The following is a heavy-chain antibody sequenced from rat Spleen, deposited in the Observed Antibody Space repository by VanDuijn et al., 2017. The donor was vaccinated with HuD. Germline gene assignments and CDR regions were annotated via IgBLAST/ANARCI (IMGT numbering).Heavy chain of an antibody. Sequence: EVQLVASGGGLVQPGRSMKLSCAASGFTFSNYYMAWVRQAPTKGLEWVASISTGGGNTYYLDSVKGRSTISRDNAKSTLYLQMDSLRSEDTATCYCARGEDYGYNHAPLDYWGQGVMVTVSS. J-gene: IGHJ2*01. V-gene: IGHV5-25*01. CDR1: GFTFSNYY. D-gene: IGHD1-9*01. CDR3: ARGEDYGYNHAPLDY. CDR2: ISTGGGNT.